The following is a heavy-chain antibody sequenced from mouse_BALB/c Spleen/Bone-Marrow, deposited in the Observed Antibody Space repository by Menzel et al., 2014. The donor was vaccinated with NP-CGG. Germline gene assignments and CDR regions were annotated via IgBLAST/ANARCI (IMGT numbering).Heavy chain of an antibody. CDR1: GFIFTDYY. D-gene: IGHD2-3*01. CDR3: ARYDVYYYFDY. CDR2: IRNEANGYTA. V-gene: IGHV7-3*02. Sequence: EVMLVESGGGLVQPGGSLRLSCATSGFIFTDYYMSWVRQPPGKALEWLVFIRNEANGYTAEYSASVKGRFTISRDNSQSILYLQMNTLRAEDSATYYCARYDVYYYFDYWGQGTTLTVSS. J-gene: IGHJ2*01.